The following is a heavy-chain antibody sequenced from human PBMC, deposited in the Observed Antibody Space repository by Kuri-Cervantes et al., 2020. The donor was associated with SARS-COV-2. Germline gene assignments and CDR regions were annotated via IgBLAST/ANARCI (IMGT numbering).Heavy chain of an antibody. D-gene: IGHD3/OR15-3a*01. J-gene: IGHJ3*02. V-gene: IGHV3-23*01. CDR1: GFTFSSYA. Sequence: LPLTRSASGFTFSSYAMSWVRQAPGKGLEWVSAISGSGGSTYYADSVQGRFTISRDNAKNSLYLQMNSLRAEDTAVYYCARAGGLADAFDIWGQGTMVTVSS. CDR2: ISGSGGST. CDR3: ARAGGLADAFDI.